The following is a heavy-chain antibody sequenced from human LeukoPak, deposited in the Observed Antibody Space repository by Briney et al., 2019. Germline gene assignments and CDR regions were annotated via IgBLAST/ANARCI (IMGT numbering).Heavy chain of an antibody. J-gene: IGHJ4*02. CDR1: GYSFTSYW. D-gene: IGHD3-22*01. Sequence: GESLKISCKGSGYSFTSYWIGWVRQMPGKGLEWMEIIYPGDSDTRYSPSFQGQVTISADKSISTAYLQWSSLKASDTAMYYCARHGSRRNYYDSSGYYYYWGQGTLVTVSS. CDR3: ARHGSRRNYYDSSGYYYY. V-gene: IGHV5-51*01. CDR2: IYPGDSDT.